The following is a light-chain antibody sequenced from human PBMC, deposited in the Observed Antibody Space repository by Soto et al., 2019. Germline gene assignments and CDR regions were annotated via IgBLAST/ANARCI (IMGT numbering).Light chain of an antibody. Sequence: IHLTQSPSFLSASVGDRVIITCRTSHDISSNVAWYQQTPGKAPRLLISGASTLESGVPSRFSGSGSGTEFTLTTRSLQPEDFATYFCQQINSYPRTFGPGTIVEI. V-gene: IGKV1-9*01. CDR1: HDISSN. J-gene: IGKJ3*01. CDR2: GAS. CDR3: QQINSYPRT.